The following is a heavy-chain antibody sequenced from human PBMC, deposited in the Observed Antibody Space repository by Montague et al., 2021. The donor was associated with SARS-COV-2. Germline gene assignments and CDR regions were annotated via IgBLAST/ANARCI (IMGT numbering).Heavy chain of an antibody. J-gene: IGHJ3*02. V-gene: IGHV4-31*03. Sequence: TLSLTCTVSGGSISSGGYYWSWIRQHPGKGLEWIGCIYYSGSTYYNPSLKSRVTISVDTSKNQFSLKLSSVTAADTAVYYCAGARITMMVVVDAFDIWGQGTMVTVSS. CDR2: IYYSGST. CDR1: GGSISSGGYY. D-gene: IGHD3-22*01. CDR3: AGARITMMVVVDAFDI.